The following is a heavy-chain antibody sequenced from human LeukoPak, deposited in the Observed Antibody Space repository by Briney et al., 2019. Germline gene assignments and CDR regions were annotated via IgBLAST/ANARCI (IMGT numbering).Heavy chain of an antibody. CDR3: AGAVVVPAAAVDY. D-gene: IGHD2-2*01. J-gene: IGHJ4*02. V-gene: IGHV4-30-4*08. CDR2: ICYSGST. CDR1: GGSISSGDYY. Sequence: SETLSLTCTVSGGSISSGDYYWSWIRQPPGKGLEWIGYICYSGSTYYNPSLKSRVTISVDTSKNQFSLKLSSVTAADTAVYYCAGAVVVPAAAVDYWGQGTLVTVSS.